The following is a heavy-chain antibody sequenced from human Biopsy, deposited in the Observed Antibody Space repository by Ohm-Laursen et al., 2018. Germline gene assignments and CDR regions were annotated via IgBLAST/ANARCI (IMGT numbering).Heavy chain of an antibody. CDR3: ATDARWDLSLDAFHV. CDR2: IDPFTGVT. V-gene: IGHV1-69*10. D-gene: IGHD1-26*01. CDR1: GATVTSYA. Sequence: SVKVSCKASGATVTSYAISWVRQAPGQGLEWMGGIDPFTGVTNYAHNFQGRVTITADRSTPTAYVEVSSLRSDDTAVFYCATDARWDLSLDAFHVWGQGTKVTVSS. J-gene: IGHJ3*01.